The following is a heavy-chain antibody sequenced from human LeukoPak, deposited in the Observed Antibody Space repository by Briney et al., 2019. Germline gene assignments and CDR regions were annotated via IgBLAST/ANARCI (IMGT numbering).Heavy chain of an antibody. J-gene: IGHJ4*02. V-gene: IGHV4-34*01. Sequence: PSETLSLTCAVYGGSFSGYYWSWIRQPPGKGLEWIGEINHSGSTNYNPSLKSRVTISVDTSKNQFSLKLSSVTAADTVVYYCARVAKYYYDSSGYTIDYWGQGTLVTVSS. D-gene: IGHD3-22*01. CDR2: INHSGST. CDR3: ARVAKYYYDSSGYTIDY. CDR1: GGSFSGYY.